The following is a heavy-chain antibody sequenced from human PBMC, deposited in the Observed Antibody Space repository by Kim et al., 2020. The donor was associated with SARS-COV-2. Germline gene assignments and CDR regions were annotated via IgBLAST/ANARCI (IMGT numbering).Heavy chain of an antibody. J-gene: IGHJ4*02. CDR1: GYTFTSYY. CDR2: INPSGGST. Sequence: ASVKVSCKASGYTFTSYYMHWVRQAPGQGLEWMGIINPSGGSTSYAQKFQGRVTMTRDTSTSTVYMELSSLRSEDTAVYYCARDSLVYSSGFFFDYWGQGTLVTVSS. CDR3: ARDSLVYSSGFFFDY. V-gene: IGHV1-46*01. D-gene: IGHD6-19*01.